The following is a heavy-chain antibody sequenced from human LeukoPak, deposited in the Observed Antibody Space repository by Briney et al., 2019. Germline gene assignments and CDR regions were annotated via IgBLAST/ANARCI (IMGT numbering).Heavy chain of an antibody. CDR1: GYRFTSYW. D-gene: IGHD6-19*01. CDR2: IDPSDSYT. J-gene: IGHJ3*02. Sequence: GESLRISCKGSGYRFTSYWISWVRQMPGKGLEWMGRIDPSDSYTNYSPSFQGHVTISADKSISTAYLQWSSLKASDTAMYYCARQRSSGYSSGGDAFDIWGQGTMVTVSS. V-gene: IGHV5-10-1*01. CDR3: ARQRSSGYSSGGDAFDI.